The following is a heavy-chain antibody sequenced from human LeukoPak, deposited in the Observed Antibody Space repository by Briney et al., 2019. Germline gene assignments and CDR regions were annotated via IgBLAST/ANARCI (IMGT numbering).Heavy chain of an antibody. CDR3: ARRAPGGFDL. D-gene: IGHD2-15*01. J-gene: IGHJ3*01. V-gene: IGHV4-34*01. Sequence: PSETLSLTCAVYGGSFSGYSWSWIRQPPGKGLEWIAEVTHSGSSNYNPSLKSRLTISQDTSKNHFSLNLKYVTATDTAIHFCARRAPGGFDLWGQGTVVTVSS. CDR2: VTHSGSS. CDR1: GGSFSGYS.